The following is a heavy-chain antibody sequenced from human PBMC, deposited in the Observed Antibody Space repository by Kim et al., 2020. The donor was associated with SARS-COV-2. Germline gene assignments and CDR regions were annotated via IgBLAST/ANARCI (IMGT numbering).Heavy chain of an antibody. J-gene: IGHJ6*02. D-gene: IGHD6-13*01. Sequence: GGSLRLSCAASGFTFSSYGMHWVRQAPGKGLEWVAVISYDGSNKYYADSVKGRFTISRDNSKNTLYLQMNSLRAEDTAVYYCAKDKRSSSWRFSGMDVWGQGTTVTVSS. CDR1: GFTFSSYG. CDR3: AKDKRSSSWRFSGMDV. CDR2: ISYDGSNK. V-gene: IGHV3-30*18.